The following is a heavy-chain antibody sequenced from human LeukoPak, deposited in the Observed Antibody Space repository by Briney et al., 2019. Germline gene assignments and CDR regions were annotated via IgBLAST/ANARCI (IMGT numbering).Heavy chain of an antibody. V-gene: IGHV1-46*01. Sequence: ASVKVSCKASGYTFTSYYMHWVRQAPGQGLEWMGIINPSGGSTSYAQKFQGRVTMTRDTSTSTVYMELSSLRTEDTAVYYCARSLVYATVYYYGMDVWGQGTTVTVSS. CDR3: ARSLVYATVYYYGMDV. CDR2: INPSGGST. J-gene: IGHJ6*02. CDR1: GYTFTSYY. D-gene: IGHD2-8*01.